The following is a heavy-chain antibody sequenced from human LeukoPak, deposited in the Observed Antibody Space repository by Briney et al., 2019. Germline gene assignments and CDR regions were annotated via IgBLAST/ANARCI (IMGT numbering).Heavy chain of an antibody. D-gene: IGHD3-10*01. J-gene: IGHJ4*02. CDR3: ARLNYYGSGSYYNELGY. V-gene: IGHV1-2*02. CDR2: INPNSGGT. CDR1: GYTFTGYY. Sequence: GASVKVSCKASGYTFTGYYMHWVRQAPGQGLEWMGWINPNSGGTNYAQKFQGRVTMTRDTSISTAYMELSRLRSDDTAVYYCARLNYYGSGSYYNELGYWGQGTLVTVSS.